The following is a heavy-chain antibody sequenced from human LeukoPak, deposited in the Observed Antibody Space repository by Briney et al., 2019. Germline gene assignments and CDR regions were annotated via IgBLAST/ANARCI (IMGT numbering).Heavy chain of an antibody. CDR2: ISPSGSDS. CDR1: GFTFTNYA. J-gene: IGHJ3*02. CDR3: ARRAYNGGAFDI. D-gene: IGHD5-24*01. V-gene: IGHV3-23*01. Sequence: RGSLRLSCAASGFTFTNYAMNWVRQAPGKGLEWVSTISPSGSDSYYADSVKGRFTISRDISKNTLYLQMNSLRAEDTAVYYCARRAYNGGAFDIGGQGPSVTVSS.